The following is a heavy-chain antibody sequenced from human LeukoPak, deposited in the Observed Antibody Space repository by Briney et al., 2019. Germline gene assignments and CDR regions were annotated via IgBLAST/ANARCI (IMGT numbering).Heavy chain of an antibody. CDR1: GYTFTSYG. J-gene: IGHJ4*02. V-gene: IGHV1-18*01. CDR3: ARARWLQLWSDY. CDR2: ISAYNGNT. Sequence: ASVKVSCKASGYTFTSYGISWVRQAPGQGLEWMGWISAYNGNTNYAQKLQGRVTMTTDTSTSTAYMELRSLGSDDTAVYYCARARWLQLWSDYWGQGTLVTVSS. D-gene: IGHD5-24*01.